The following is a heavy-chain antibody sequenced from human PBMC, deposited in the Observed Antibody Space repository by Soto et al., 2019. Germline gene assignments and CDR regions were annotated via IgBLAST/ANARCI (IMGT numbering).Heavy chain of an antibody. CDR1: GFSFEDHA. V-gene: IGHV3-9*01. CDR2: IGWNSESI. Sequence: EVKLVESGGGLVQPGRSLRLSCAASGFSFEDHAMHWVRQAPGQGLEWVSGIGWNSESIDYADSVKGRFTISRDNAKKSLYLQMYSLRAEDTALYYCAKDMGHYDFWGNNERGLEVWGQGTTVTV. CDR3: AKDMGHYDFWGNNERGLEV. J-gene: IGHJ6*02. D-gene: IGHD3-3*01.